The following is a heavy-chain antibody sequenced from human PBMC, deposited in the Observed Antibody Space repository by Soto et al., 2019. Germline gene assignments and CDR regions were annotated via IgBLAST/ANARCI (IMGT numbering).Heavy chain of an antibody. CDR2: ITGDGHRT. D-gene: IGHD3-22*01. J-gene: IGHJ4*02. CDR3: AKRDYYDSATFSPLFES. Sequence: EVPLLESGGGFVQPGGSLRLSCTASGFTFSGYAMSWVRQSPGKELEWVAAITGDGHRTYYADSVEGRFTISRDTSKKTLFLQMNSLRAEDTPIYHCAKRDYYDSATFSPLFESWGQGVLVTVSS. CDR1: GFTFSGYA. V-gene: IGHV3-23*01.